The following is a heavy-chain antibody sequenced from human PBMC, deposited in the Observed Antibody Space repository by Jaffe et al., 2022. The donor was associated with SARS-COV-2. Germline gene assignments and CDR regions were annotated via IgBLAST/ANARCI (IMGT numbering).Heavy chain of an antibody. Sequence: QVQLQESGPGLVKPSETLSLTCTVSGGSISSYYWSWIRQPPGKGLEWIGYIYYSGSTNYNPSLKSRVTISVDTSKNQFSLKLSSVTAADTAVYYCARDRLWGSYKPGDYYYYGMDVWGQGTTVTVSS. J-gene: IGHJ6*02. CDR1: GGSISSYY. D-gene: IGHD5-18*01. CDR3: ARDRLWGSYKPGDYYYYGMDV. CDR2: IYYSGST. V-gene: IGHV4-59*01.